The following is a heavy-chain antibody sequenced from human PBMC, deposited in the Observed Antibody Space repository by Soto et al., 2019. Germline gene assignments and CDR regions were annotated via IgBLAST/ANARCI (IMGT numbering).Heavy chain of an antibody. CDR3: ARDEGYCSGGSCNWFDP. Sequence: ASVKVSCKASGYTFTSYYMHWVRQAPGQGLEWMGIINPSGGSTSYAQKFQGRVTMTRDPSTSTAYMELSSLRSEDTAVYYCARDEGYCSGGSCNWFDPWGQGTLVTVSS. D-gene: IGHD2-15*01. V-gene: IGHV1-46*01. CDR1: GYTFTSYY. CDR2: INPSGGST. J-gene: IGHJ5*02.